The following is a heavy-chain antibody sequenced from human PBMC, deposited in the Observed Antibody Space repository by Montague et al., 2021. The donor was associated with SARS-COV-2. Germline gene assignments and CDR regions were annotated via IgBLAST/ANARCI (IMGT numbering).Heavy chain of an antibody. D-gene: IGHD3-10*01. V-gene: IGHV2-5*02. Sequence: VKPTQTLTLICIFSGFSLSTDGMGVGWIRQPPGRALEWLALIYWDDDGRYSPSLRSRLTITKDTSKNQVVLTMTNMDPVDTATYYCARTWAYGSGSYGVDPWGQGTLVTVSS. J-gene: IGHJ5*02. CDR3: ARTWAYGSGSYGVDP. CDR2: IYWDDDG. CDR1: GFSLSTDGMG.